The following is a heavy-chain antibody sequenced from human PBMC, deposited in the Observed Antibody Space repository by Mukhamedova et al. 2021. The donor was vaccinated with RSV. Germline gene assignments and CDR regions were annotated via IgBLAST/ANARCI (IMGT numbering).Heavy chain of an antibody. CDR2: IDPSDSYT. Sequence: VRQMPGKGLEWMGRIDPSDSYTNYSPSFQGHVTISADKSISTAYLQWSSLKASDTAMYYCARLGRGWGDAFDIWGQGTMVTVSS. CDR3: ARLGRGWGDAFDI. D-gene: IGHD7-27*01. V-gene: IGHV5-10-1*01. J-gene: IGHJ3*02.